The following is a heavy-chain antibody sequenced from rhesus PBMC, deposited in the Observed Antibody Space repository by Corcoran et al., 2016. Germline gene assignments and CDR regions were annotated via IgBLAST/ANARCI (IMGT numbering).Heavy chain of an antibody. Sequence: EVQLVESGGGLVQPGGSLRRSCAASGFTFSSYDMSWVLHAPVKGLEWVSYISDTGKPIYNADSVKGRVTISRDNAKNSLSMQMSRLRSEDTAVYYCTRNTVTFFDYWGHGVLVTVSS. V-gene: IGHV3-136*01. CDR2: ISDTGKPI. CDR3: TRNTVTFFDY. D-gene: IGHD4-23*01. J-gene: IGHJ4*01. CDR1: GFTFSSYD.